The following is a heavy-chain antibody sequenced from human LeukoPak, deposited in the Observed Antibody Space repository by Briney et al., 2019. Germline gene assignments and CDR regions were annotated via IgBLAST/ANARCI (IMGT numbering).Heavy chain of an antibody. V-gene: IGHV1-69*04. CDR1: GGAFNSFG. CDR2: IIPILGSA. J-gene: IGHJ3*02. Sequence: EASVKVSCKASGGAFNSFGIGWMRQAPGQGLEWMGRIIPILGSAKYPQKFQDRVTITADTSTTTAYMELTSLRSADTAVYFCARDGLYCTNGVCSSDIWGQGTLVTVSS. CDR3: ARDGLYCTNGVCSSDI. D-gene: IGHD2-8*01.